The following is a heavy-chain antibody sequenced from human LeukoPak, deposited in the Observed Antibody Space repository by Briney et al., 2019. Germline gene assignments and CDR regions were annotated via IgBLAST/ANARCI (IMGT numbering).Heavy chain of an antibody. CDR3: AKDTGIAGPLDY. D-gene: IGHD6-13*01. CDR1: GFTFSSYG. Sequence: GGTLRLSCAASGFTFSSYGMHWVRQAPGKGLEWVAVISYDGSNKYYADSVKGRFTISRDNSKNTLYLQMNSLRAEDTAVYYCAKDTGIAGPLDYWGQGTPVTVSS. CDR2: ISYDGSNK. V-gene: IGHV3-30*18. J-gene: IGHJ4*02.